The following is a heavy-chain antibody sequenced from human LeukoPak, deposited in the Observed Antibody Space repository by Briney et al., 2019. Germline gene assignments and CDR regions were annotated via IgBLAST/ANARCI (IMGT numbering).Heavy chain of an antibody. CDR3: ARRGGGYSYGYSDY. CDR1: GLTFSSHW. Sequence: GGSLRLSCAASGLTFSSHWMHWVSQAPGKGLEWVSGINWNGGSTGYADSVKGRFTISRDNAKNSLFLQMNSLRAEDTALYYCARRGGGYSYGYSDYWGQGTLVTVSS. J-gene: IGHJ4*02. D-gene: IGHD5-18*01. CDR2: INWNGGST. V-gene: IGHV3-20*04.